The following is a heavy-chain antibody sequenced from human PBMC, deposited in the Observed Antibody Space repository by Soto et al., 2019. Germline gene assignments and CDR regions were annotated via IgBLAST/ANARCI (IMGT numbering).Heavy chain of an antibody. V-gene: IGHV3-21*01. J-gene: IGHJ6*02. CDR2: ISSSSSYI. Sequence: PGVSLRLSCAASGFTFSSYSMNWVRQAPGKGLEWVSSISSSSSYIYYADSVKGRFTISRDNAKNSLYLQMNSLRAEDTAVYYCARDRVGYCTNGVCYKNYYYGMDVWGQGTTVTVSS. CDR1: GFTFSSYS. D-gene: IGHD2-8*01. CDR3: ARDRVGYCTNGVCYKNYYYGMDV.